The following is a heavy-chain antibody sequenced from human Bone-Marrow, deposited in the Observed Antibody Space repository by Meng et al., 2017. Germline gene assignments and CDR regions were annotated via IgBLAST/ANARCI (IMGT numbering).Heavy chain of an antibody. D-gene: IGHD6-19*01. J-gene: IGHJ1*01. CDR2: ISYDGSNE. CDR3: ARVNWYSSGFLRH. Sequence: GESLKISCAASGFNFSNYAMHWVRQAPGRGLVWVALISYDGSNEYYADSVRGRFTVSRDNSKNTLYLQIDDLRPEDTTVYYCARVNWYSSGFLRHWGQGTLVTVSS. V-gene: IGHV3-30*04. CDR1: GFNFSNYA.